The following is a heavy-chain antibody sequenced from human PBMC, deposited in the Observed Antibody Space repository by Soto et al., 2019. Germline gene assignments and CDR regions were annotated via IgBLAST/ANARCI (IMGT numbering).Heavy chain of an antibody. CDR3: VCVFSGGYGYGFYYYGMDV. CDR1: GGSFSGYY. CDR2: INHSGST. D-gene: IGHD5-18*01. V-gene: IGHV4-34*01. Sequence: PSETLSLTCAVYGGSFSGYYWSWIRQPPGKGLAWIGEINHSGSTNYNPSLKSRVTISVDTSKNQFSLKLSSVTAADTAMYYCVCVFSGGYGYGFYYYGMDVWGQGTTVTVSS. J-gene: IGHJ6*02.